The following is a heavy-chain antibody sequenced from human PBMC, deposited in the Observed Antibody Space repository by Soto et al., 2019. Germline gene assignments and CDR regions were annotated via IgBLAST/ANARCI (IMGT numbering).Heavy chain of an antibody. CDR2: INAGNGNT. CDR3: ARGPLRSWFDP. D-gene: IGHD5-12*01. Sequence: ASVKVSCKASGYTFTSYAMHWVRQAPGQRLEWMGWINAGNGNTKYLQKFQGRVTITKNTSASTAYMELSSLRSEDTAVYYCARGPLRSWFDPWGQGTLVTVSS. J-gene: IGHJ5*02. CDR1: GYTFTSYA. V-gene: IGHV1-3*01.